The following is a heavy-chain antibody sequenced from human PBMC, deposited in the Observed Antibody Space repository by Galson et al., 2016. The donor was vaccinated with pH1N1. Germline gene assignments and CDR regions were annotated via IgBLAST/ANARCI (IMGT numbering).Heavy chain of an antibody. CDR3: ARDSEYYRWYYFDP. D-gene: IGHD2/OR15-2a*01. CDR1: GFAFSSHS. J-gene: IGHJ5*02. Sequence: SLRLSCAASGFAFSSHSMNWVRQVPGKGLEWVSYISGGSSSIFYADSVKGRFTVSRDNAKNSLYLQMNSLRAEDTAVYYCARDSEYYRWYYFDPWGQGTLVTVSS. CDR2: ISGGSSSI. V-gene: IGHV3-48*01.